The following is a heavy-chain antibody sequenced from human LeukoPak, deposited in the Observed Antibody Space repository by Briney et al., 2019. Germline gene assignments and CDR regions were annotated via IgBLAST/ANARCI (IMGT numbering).Heavy chain of an antibody. CDR2: ISGSGSST. V-gene: IGHV3-23*01. Sequence: PGGSLRLSCAASGFTFSSYAMSWVRQAPGKGLEWVSAISGSGSSTYYADSVKGRFTISRDNSKNTLYLQMNSLRAEGTAVYYCASGSYGQDFDYWGQGTLVTVSS. D-gene: IGHD5-18*01. J-gene: IGHJ4*02. CDR3: ASGSYGQDFDY. CDR1: GFTFSSYA.